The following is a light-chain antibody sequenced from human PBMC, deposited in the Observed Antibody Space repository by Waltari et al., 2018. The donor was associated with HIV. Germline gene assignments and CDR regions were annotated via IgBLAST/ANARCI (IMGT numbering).Light chain of an antibody. CDR3: SSYTSSSTVV. V-gene: IGLV2-14*01. CDR1: SSDVGGYNY. J-gene: IGLJ2*01. Sequence: QSALTQPASVSGSPGQSITIPCTGTSSDVGGYNYVSWYQQHPGKAPKLRIYEVSKRPSGVSNRFSGSNSGNTASLTISGLQAEDEADYYCSSYTSSSTVVFGGGTKLTVL. CDR2: EVS.